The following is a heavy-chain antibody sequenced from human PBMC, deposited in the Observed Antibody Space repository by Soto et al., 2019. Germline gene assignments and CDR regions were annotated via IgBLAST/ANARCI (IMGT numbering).Heavy chain of an antibody. Sequence: QVQLVQSGAEVKTPGSSVKVSCKASGGTLSDYAISWVRQAPGQGLEWMGGIMPTVDSANYAQNFQGRLTISAEESTSTATVELSSLRSSDTAVYYCAVAAVREIMAQESSGMAVWGQGTTVIVSS. J-gene: IGHJ6*02. CDR3: AVAAVREIMAQESSGMAV. CDR2: IMPTVDSA. CDR1: GGTLSDYA. V-gene: IGHV1-69*01. D-gene: IGHD3-10*01.